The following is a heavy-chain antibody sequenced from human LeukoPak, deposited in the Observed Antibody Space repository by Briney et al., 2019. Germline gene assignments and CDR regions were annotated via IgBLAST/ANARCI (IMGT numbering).Heavy chain of an antibody. CDR2: IYSGGST. V-gene: IGHV3-53*01. J-gene: IGHJ6*01. CDR3: ARVGRGYSYDYYYGMDV. CDR1: GFTVSSNY. Sequence: PGGSLRLSCAASGFTVSSNYMCWVRQAPGKGLEWVSVIYSGGSTYYADSVKGRFTISRDSSNNTLYLQMNSLRAEDTAVYYCARVGRGYSYDYYYGMDVWGQGTTVTVSS. D-gene: IGHD5-18*01.